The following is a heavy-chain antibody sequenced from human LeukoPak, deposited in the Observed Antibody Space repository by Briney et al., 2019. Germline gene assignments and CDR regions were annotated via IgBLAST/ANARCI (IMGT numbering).Heavy chain of an antibody. Sequence: PSETLSLTCTVSGGSISSYYWGWIRQPPGKGLEWIGSIYYSGSTYYNPSLKSRVTISVDTSKNQFSLKLSSVTAADTAVYYCARACSGGSCSGAFDIWGQGTMVTVSS. CDR2: IYYSGST. J-gene: IGHJ3*02. CDR1: GGSISSYY. V-gene: IGHV4-39*01. CDR3: ARACSGGSCSGAFDI. D-gene: IGHD2-15*01.